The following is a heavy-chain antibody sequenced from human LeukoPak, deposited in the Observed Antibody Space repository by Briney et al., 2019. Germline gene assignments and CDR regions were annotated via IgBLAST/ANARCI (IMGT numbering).Heavy chain of an antibody. J-gene: IGHJ4*02. CDR3: ARDLYGDYFDY. Sequence: GASVKVSCKASGGTFSSYAISWVRQAPGQGLEWMGGIIPIFGTANYAQKFQGRVSITRDTSASTAYMELSSLTSEDTAVYYCARDLYGDYFDYWGQGTLVTVSS. V-gene: IGHV1-69*05. D-gene: IGHD3-16*01. CDR2: IIPIFGTA. CDR1: GGTFSSYA.